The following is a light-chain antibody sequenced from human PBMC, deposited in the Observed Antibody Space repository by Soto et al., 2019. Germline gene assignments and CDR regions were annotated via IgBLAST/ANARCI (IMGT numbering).Light chain of an antibody. CDR2: GAS. CDR3: QQYNNWPPWT. Sequence: EIVMTQSPATLSVSPGERATLSCRASQSVSSNLAWYQQKPGQAPRLLIYGASTRATGIPARFSGSGSGTEFTLTISSLQSEDFGVYYCQQYNNWPPWTFGQGTKVEMK. CDR1: QSVSSN. J-gene: IGKJ1*01. V-gene: IGKV3-15*01.